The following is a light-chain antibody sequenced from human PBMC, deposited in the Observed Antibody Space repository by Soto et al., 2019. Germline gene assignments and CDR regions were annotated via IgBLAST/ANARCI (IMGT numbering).Light chain of an antibody. CDR1: ESVNSW. Sequence: DIQMTQTPSTLSASVGDRVTITCRASESVNSWLAWYQQKPGKAPNLLIYNASSLESGVPSRFSGSGSGTELTLTLSSLQPEDFATYHCQQYKSSPWTFGQVTKGDIK. V-gene: IGKV1-5*01. J-gene: IGKJ1*01. CDR3: QQYKSSPWT. CDR2: NAS.